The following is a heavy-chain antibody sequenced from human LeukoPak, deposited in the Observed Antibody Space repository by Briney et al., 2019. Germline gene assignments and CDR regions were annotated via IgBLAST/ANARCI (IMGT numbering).Heavy chain of an antibody. Sequence: GASVKVYCKVSGYNLTELSMHWVRQAPGKGLEWMGGFDPEDGETIYAQKFQGRVTMTEDTSTDTAYMELSSLRSEDTAVYYCARDFFDGHGYTFYYYGMDVWGQGTTVIVSS. CDR3: ARDFFDGHGYTFYYYGMDV. V-gene: IGHV1-24*01. CDR2: FDPEDGET. J-gene: IGHJ6*02. CDR1: GYNLTELS. D-gene: IGHD3-22*01.